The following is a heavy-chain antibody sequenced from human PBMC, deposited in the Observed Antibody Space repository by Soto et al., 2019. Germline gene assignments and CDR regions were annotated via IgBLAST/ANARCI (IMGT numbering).Heavy chain of an antibody. V-gene: IGHV3-23*01. CDR2: ITASADTT. D-gene: IGHD2-2*01. CDR1: AFTFRSYG. Sequence: DEQLLESGGGLVRPGGSLRLSCAASAFTFRSYGMSWVRQASGKRLEWVSAITASADTTYYADSVKGRFTISRDNSKNTLYLRMNSLRAEDTAVYYCAKVRPLRDCTSTSCLGAFDIWGQGTMVTVS. J-gene: IGHJ3*02. CDR3: AKVRPLRDCTSTSCLGAFDI.